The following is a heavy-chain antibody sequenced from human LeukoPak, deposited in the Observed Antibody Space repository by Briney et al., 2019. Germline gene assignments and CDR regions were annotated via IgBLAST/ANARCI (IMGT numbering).Heavy chain of an antibody. CDR3: AREAPNSGYFDH. D-gene: IGHD3-10*01. CDR1: GGSISSYY. J-gene: IGHJ4*02. CDR2: IYYSGST. V-gene: IGHV4-59*01. Sequence: SETLSLTCTVSGGSISSYYWSWIRQPPGKGLEWIGYIYYSGSTNYNPSLKSRVTISVDTSKNQFSLKLSSVSAADTAVYYCAREAPNSGYFDHWGQGTLVTVSS.